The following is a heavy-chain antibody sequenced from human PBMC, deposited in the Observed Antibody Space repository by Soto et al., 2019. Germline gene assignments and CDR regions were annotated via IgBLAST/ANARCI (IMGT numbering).Heavy chain of an antibody. CDR3: TRWGTPIDY. J-gene: IGHJ4*02. CDR1: GYTFTNFG. Sequence: QVQLVQSGAEVKKPGASVKVSCKASGYTFTNFGISWVRQAPGQGLEWMGWISAYNGNTNYAQNFQGRVTMTTDTSTSTAYIELRSLPSDDTTLYYCTRWGTPIDYWGQGTLVTVSS. V-gene: IGHV1-18*01. CDR2: ISAYNGNT. D-gene: IGHD3-16*01.